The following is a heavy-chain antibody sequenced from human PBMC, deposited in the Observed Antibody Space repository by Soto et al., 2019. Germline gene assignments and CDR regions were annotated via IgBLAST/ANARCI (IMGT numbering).Heavy chain of an antibody. J-gene: IGHJ2*01. CDR1: GFTFSSYA. D-gene: IGHD2-2*01. V-gene: IGHV3-23*01. CDR3: AKPYCSSASCYEVYWYFDL. Sequence: EVQLLESGGGLVQPGGSLRLSCAACGFTFSSYAMSWVRQAPGKGLEWVSAIRSSGAGTYHANSVKGRFTISRDNSKNTLHLQMDSLRAEDTAIYYCAKPYCSSASCYEVYWYFDLWGRGTLVTVSS. CDR2: IRSSGAGT.